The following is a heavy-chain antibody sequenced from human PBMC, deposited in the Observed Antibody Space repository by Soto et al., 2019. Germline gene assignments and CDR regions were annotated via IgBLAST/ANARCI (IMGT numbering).Heavy chain of an antibody. Sequence: QVQLVQSGAEVKKPGSSVKVSCKASGGTFSSYPITWVRQAPGQGLEWMGGIIPIFDTANYAQKFQGRVTFTADESTRTAYMELSSLRSEDTAVYYCARGSQCSGWDNPFEYWGQGTLVTVSS. J-gene: IGHJ4*02. D-gene: IGHD6-25*01. CDR1: GGTFSSYP. CDR3: ARGSQCSGWDNPFEY. V-gene: IGHV1-69*01. CDR2: IIPIFDTA.